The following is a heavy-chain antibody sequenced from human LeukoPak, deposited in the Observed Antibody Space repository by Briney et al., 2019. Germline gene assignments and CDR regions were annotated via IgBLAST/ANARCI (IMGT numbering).Heavy chain of an antibody. V-gene: IGHV4-34*01. D-gene: IGHD6-6*01. Sequence: SETLSLTCAVYGGSFSGYYWSWIRQPPGKGLEGIGEINHSGSTNYNPSLKSRVAISVDTSKNQFSLKLSSVTAADTAVYYCATTPYSSSSAWFDPWGQGTLVTVSS. J-gene: IGHJ5*02. CDR2: INHSGST. CDR1: GGSFSGYY. CDR3: ATTPYSSSSAWFDP.